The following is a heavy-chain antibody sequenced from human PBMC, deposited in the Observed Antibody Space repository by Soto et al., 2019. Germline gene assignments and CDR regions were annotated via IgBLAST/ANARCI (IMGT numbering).Heavy chain of an antibody. Sequence: QVQLVESGGGVVQPGRSLRLSCAASGFTFSSYGMHWVRQAPGKGLEWVAVISYDGSNKYSADSVKGRFTISRDNSKNKLYLQMNSLRAEDTGGYYCAKNRHDFWSGYHSPKDVWGKGTTVTVSS. CDR3: AKNRHDFWSGYHSPKDV. V-gene: IGHV3-30*18. CDR2: ISYDGSNK. D-gene: IGHD3-3*01. CDR1: GFTFSSYG. J-gene: IGHJ6*04.